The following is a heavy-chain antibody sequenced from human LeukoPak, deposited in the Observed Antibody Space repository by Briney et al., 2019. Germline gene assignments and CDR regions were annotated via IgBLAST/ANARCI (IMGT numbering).Heavy chain of an antibody. CDR1: GGSFSSYY. Sequence: SETLSLTCAVYGGSFSSYYWSWIRQPPGKGLEWIGEINHSGSTNYNPSLKSRVTISVDTSKNQFSLKLSSVTAADTAVYYCAREDGGIAAAGFDYWGQGTLVTVSS. J-gene: IGHJ4*02. CDR2: INHSGST. CDR3: AREDGGIAAAGFDY. V-gene: IGHV4-34*01. D-gene: IGHD6-13*01.